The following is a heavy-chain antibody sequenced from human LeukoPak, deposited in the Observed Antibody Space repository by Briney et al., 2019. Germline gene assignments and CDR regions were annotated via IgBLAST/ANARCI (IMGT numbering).Heavy chain of an antibody. CDR2: IYTGGAT. Sequence: GSLRLSCAASGFTVSNNYVSWIRQAPGKGLEWVSVIYTGGATYYANSVKGRFTISRDNSKNTLSLQMNNLGAEDSAVYYCARGPRYCSSTSCSDFFDSWGQGTLVTVSS. D-gene: IGHD2-2*01. CDR3: ARGPRYCSSTSCSDFFDS. V-gene: IGHV3-66*01. CDR1: GFTVSNNY. J-gene: IGHJ4*02.